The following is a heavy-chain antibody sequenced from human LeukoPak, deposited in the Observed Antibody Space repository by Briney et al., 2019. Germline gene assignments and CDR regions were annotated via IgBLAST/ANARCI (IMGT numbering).Heavy chain of an antibody. CDR2: IYYSGST. CDR1: GGSISSYY. CDR3: ARGRITMVRGVIFDAFDI. Sequence: SETLSLTCTVTGGSISSYYWSWIRQPPGKGLEWIGYIYYSGSTNYNPSLKSRVTISVDTYKNQFSLKLSSVTAADTAVYYCARGRITMVRGVIFDAFDIWGQGTMVTVSS. D-gene: IGHD3-10*01. J-gene: IGHJ3*02. V-gene: IGHV4-59*01.